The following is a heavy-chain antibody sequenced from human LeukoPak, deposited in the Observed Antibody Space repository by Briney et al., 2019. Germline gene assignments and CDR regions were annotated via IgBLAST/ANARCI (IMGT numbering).Heavy chain of an antibody. J-gene: IGHJ4*02. CDR2: ISGSGGST. CDR3: AKVLTAMVNVDYFDY. V-gene: IGHV3-23*01. CDR1: GFTFSSYA. Sequence: GGSLRLSCAASGFTFSSYAMSWVRQAPGKGLEWVSAISGSGGSTYYADSVKGRFTISRDNSKNTLYLQMNSLRAEDTAVYYCAKVLTAMVNVDYFDYWGQGTLVTVSS. D-gene: IGHD5-18*01.